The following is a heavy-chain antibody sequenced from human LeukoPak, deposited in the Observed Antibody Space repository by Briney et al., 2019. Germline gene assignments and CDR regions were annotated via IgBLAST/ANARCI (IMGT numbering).Heavy chain of an antibody. J-gene: IGHJ4*02. Sequence: SETLSLTCTVSGYSISSGSYYWSWIRQPAGKGLEWIGRIYTSGSTNYNPSLKSRVTISVDTSKNQFSLKLSSVTAADTAVYYCARGTTVVTPFDYWGQGTLVTVSS. CDR1: GYSISSGSYY. CDR3: ARGTTVVTPFDY. D-gene: IGHD4-23*01. CDR2: IYTSGST. V-gene: IGHV4-61*02.